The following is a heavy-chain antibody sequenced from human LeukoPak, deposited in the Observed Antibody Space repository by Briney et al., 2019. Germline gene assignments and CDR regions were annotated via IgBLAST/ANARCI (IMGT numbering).Heavy chain of an antibody. V-gene: IGHV3-48*03. CDR1: GFTFSSYE. D-gene: IGHD3-10*01. Sequence: GGSLRLSCAASGFTFSSYEMNWVRQAPGKGLEWVSYISSSGSTIYYADSVKGRFTISRDNAKNSLYLQMNSLRAEDTAVYYCARDPYYGSGKYYHGMDLWGQGTTVTVSS. J-gene: IGHJ6*02. CDR3: ARDPYYGSGKYYHGMDL. CDR2: ISSSGSTI.